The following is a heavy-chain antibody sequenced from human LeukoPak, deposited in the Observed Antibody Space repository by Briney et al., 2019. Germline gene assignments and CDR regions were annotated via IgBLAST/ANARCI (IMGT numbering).Heavy chain of an antibody. CDR2: INHSGST. V-gene: IGHV4-34*01. CDR1: GGSFSGYY. Sequence: SETLSLTCAVYGGSFSGYYWSWIRQPPGKGLEWIGEINHSGSTNYNPSLKSRVTISVDTSKNQFSLKLSSVTAADTAVYYCARGSRVDYWGQGTLVTVSS. CDR3: ARGSRVDY. J-gene: IGHJ4*02.